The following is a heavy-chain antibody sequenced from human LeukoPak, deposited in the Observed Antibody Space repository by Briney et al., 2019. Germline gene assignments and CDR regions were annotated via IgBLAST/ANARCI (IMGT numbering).Heavy chain of an antibody. J-gene: IGHJ4*02. D-gene: IGHD6-6*01. CDR1: GFTFSDTW. CDR3: LTAISIADY. V-gene: IGHV3-15*01. Sequence: KPGGPLRLSCAPSGFTFSDTWMTWVPQAPGKGLEWGGRIKSKADGETPEYDAPVKGRFTISKDDSKNTLYLQMNSLQSEDTAVYHCLTAISIADYWGQGTLVTVSS. CDR2: IKSKADGETP.